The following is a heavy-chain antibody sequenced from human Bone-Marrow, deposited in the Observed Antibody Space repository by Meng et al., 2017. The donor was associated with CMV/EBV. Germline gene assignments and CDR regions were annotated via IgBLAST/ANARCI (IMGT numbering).Heavy chain of an antibody. CDR2: IYSGGSST. CDR3: AKELVRRDGYKAM. CDR1: GFTFSSYA. J-gene: IGHJ4*02. D-gene: IGHD5-24*01. V-gene: IGHV3-23*03. Sequence: GESLKISCAASGFTFSSYAMSWVRQAPGKGLEWVSVIYSGGSSTYYADSVKGRFTISRDNSKNTLYLQMNSLRAEDTAVYYCAKELVRRDGYKAMWGQGTLVTVSS.